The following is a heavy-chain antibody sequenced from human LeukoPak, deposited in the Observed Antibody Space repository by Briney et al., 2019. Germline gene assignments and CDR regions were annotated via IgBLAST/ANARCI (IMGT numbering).Heavy chain of an antibody. Sequence: GGSLRLSCAASGFTFSSFWMSWLRQAPGKGREWVANIKQGGSEKYYVDSVRGRFTISRDNAKNSLYLQMTNLRAEDTGAYYCARDGFGELLGEVYDYWGQGTLVTVSS. CDR1: GFTFSSFW. CDR3: ARDGFGELLGEVYDY. CDR2: IKQGGSEK. J-gene: IGHJ4*02. D-gene: IGHD3-10*01. V-gene: IGHV3-7*03.